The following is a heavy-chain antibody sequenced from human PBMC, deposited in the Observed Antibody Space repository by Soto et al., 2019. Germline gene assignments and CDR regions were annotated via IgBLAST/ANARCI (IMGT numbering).Heavy chain of an antibody. D-gene: IGHD3-16*01. CDR2: MRGSGGIT. V-gene: IGHV3-23*01. Sequence: VQLLESGGGLVQPGGSLRLSCAASGCTFSSYAMSWVRQAPGKWLEWVSAMRGSGGITYYADSAKGRFTISRDNSKNTLYRQMNSLRAEDTAVYYCAKVRERKYCYYVWGSYTLDYWGQGTLVTVSS. CDR1: GCTFSSYA. CDR3: AKVRERKYCYYVWGSYTLDY. J-gene: IGHJ4*02.